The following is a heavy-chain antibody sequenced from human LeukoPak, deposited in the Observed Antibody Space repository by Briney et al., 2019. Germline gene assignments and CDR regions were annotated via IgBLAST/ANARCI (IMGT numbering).Heavy chain of an antibody. Sequence: GGSLRLSCAASGFTFSSYGMHWVRQAPGKGLEWVAVISYDGSNKYYADSVKGRFTISRDNSKNTLYLQMNSLRAEDTAVYYCARALYSSSWFGDAFDIWGQGTMVTVSS. J-gene: IGHJ3*02. D-gene: IGHD6-13*01. CDR3: ARALYSSSWFGDAFDI. CDR2: ISYDGSNK. V-gene: IGHV3-30*03. CDR1: GFTFSSYG.